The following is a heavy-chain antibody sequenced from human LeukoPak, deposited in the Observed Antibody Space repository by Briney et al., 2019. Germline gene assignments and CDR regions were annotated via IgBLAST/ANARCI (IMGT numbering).Heavy chain of an antibody. CDR3: ASLSVYHYSGSYLIRGWFDP. CDR1: GYSISSGYY. D-gene: IGHD3-10*01. J-gene: IGHJ5*02. V-gene: IGHV4-38-2*01. CDR2: IYHSGST. Sequence: SETLSLTCAVSGYSISSGYYWGWIRQPPGKGLEWIGSIYHSGSTYYNPSLKSRVTISVDTSKNQFSLKLSSVTAANTAVYYCASLSVYHYSGSYLIRGWFDPWGQGTLVTVSS.